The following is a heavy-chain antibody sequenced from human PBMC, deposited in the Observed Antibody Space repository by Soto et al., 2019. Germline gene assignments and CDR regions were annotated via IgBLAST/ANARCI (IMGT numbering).Heavy chain of an antibody. V-gene: IGHV1-3*01. Sequence: QVQLVQSGAEVKKPGASVKVSCKASGYTFTSYAMHWVRQAPGQRLEWMGWINAGNGNTKYSQKFQGRVTIXXXTXXSTASMELSSLRSEDTAVYYCARDPDYGDYADFDYWGQGTLVTVSS. J-gene: IGHJ4*02. CDR1: GYTFTSYA. CDR3: ARDPDYGDYADFDY. D-gene: IGHD4-17*01. CDR2: INAGNGNT.